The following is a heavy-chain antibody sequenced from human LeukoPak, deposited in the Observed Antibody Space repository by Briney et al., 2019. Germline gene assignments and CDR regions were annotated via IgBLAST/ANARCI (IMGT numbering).Heavy chain of an antibody. D-gene: IGHD5-12*01. CDR1: GFTSSSYS. V-gene: IGHV3-21*01. Sequence: GGSLRLSCAASGFTSSSYSMNWVRQGPGKGLEWVSSISSSSSYIYYADSVKGRFTISRDNAKNSLYLQMNSLRAEDTAVYYCARDFGGYSGYVFDYWGQGTLVTVSS. J-gene: IGHJ4*02. CDR3: ARDFGGYSGYVFDY. CDR2: ISSSSSYI.